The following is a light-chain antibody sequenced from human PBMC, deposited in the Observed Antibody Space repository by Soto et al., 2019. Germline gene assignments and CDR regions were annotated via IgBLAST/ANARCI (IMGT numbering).Light chain of an antibody. J-gene: IGKJ1*01. CDR2: LAS. CDR3: QQSSTAPWT. CDR1: QTISTY. V-gene: IGKV1-39*01. Sequence: DIQMTQSPSSLSKSVGDRGTITCRASQTISTYLNCYQQKPGKAPKLLIYLASTLQSGVPSRFSGSGSGTDFTLIISSLQPEDFAAYYCQQSSTAPWTFGQGTKVEIK.